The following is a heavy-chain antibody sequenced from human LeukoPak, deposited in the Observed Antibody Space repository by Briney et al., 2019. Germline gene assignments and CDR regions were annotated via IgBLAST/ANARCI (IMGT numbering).Heavy chain of an antibody. CDR3: AREGGSSGSTWY. D-gene: IGHD3-22*01. CDR1: GGTFSSYA. V-gene: IGHV1-69*04. J-gene: IGHJ4*02. CDR2: IIPILGIA. Sequence: VASVKVSCKASGGTFSSYAISWVRQAPGQGLEWMGRIIPILGIANYAQKFQGRVTITADKSTSTAYMELSSLRSEDTAVYYCAREGGSSGSTWYWGQGTLVTVSS.